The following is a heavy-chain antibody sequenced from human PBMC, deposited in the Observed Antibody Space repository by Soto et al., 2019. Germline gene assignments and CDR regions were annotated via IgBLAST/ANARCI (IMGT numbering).Heavy chain of an antibody. V-gene: IGHV1-18*01. Sequence: QVQLVQSGAEVKKPGASVKVSCKASGYTFTSYGISWVRQAPGQGLEWMGWISAYNGNTNYVQKLQGRVTMTTDTSTSTAYMELRSLRSDDTAVYYCARDSAGAIVYYYGMDVWGQGTTVTVSS. D-gene: IGHD1-26*01. J-gene: IGHJ6*02. CDR3: ARDSAGAIVYYYGMDV. CDR2: ISAYNGNT. CDR1: GYTFTSYG.